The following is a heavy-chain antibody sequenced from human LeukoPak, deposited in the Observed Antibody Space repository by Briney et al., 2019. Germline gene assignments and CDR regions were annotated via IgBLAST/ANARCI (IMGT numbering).Heavy chain of an antibody. CDR1: GFTFSSYG. J-gene: IGHJ4*02. Sequence: GGSLRLSCAASGFTFSSYGMHWVRQAPGKGLEWVAVISYDGSNKYYADSVKGRFTISRDNSKDTLYLQMNSLRAEDTAVYYCAKGGEWELLVPPDYWGQGTLVTVSS. V-gene: IGHV3-30*18. CDR3: AKGGEWELLVPPDY. CDR2: ISYDGSNK. D-gene: IGHD1-26*01.